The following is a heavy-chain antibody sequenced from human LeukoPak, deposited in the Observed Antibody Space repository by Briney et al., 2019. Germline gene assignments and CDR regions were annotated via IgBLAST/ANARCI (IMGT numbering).Heavy chain of an antibody. D-gene: IGHD6-6*01. J-gene: IGHJ4*02. CDR2: IKPDGSGK. CDR1: GFTFSSYW. V-gene: IGHV3-7*05. Sequence: GGSLRLSCAASGFTFSSYWMSWVRQAPGKGLEWVANIKPDGSGKYYLDSVKGRFTVSRDNAKNSQFLQMNSLRAEDTAVYYCARDRGDGSSSWDYWGQGTLVTVSS. CDR3: ARDRGDGSSSWDY.